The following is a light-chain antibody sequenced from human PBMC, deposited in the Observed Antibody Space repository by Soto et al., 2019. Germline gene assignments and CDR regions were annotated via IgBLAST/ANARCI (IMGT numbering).Light chain of an antibody. CDR1: QPVNSGY. Sequence: VVMTQSPATLSVSPGERATLSCRASQPVNSGYLAWYQQKPCQDPRLLSYDASNRATGIPARFSGSGSGTDFSLTISSLEPEDFAVYDCQQRSDWPRTFGQGTKA. CDR2: DAS. J-gene: IGKJ1*01. V-gene: IGKV3-11*01. CDR3: QQRSDWPRT.